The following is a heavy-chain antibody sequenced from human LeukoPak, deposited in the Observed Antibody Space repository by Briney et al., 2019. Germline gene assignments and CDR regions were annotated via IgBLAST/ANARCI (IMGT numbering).Heavy chain of an antibody. CDR1: GFTSSDYY. CDR3: VRGGPYGDYDAY. CDR2: ISSDSSYT. J-gene: IGHJ4*02. Sequence: GRSLRLSCAVSGFTSSDYYMSWIREAPGKGMECVSYISSDSSYTNYADSVRGRFTISRDNAKNSLYLQMNSLRAEDTAVYYCVRGGPYGDYDAYWGQGTLVTVSS. V-gene: IGHV3-11*06. D-gene: IGHD4-17*01.